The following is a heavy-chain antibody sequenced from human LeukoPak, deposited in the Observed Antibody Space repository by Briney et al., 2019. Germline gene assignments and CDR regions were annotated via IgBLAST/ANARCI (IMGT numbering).Heavy chain of an antibody. CDR2: ISTSGSIT. J-gene: IGHJ4*02. V-gene: IGHV3-48*04. Sequence: GGSLRLSCAASGFTFSSYSMNWVRQAPGKGLEWVSYISTSGSITYYADSVKGRFTISRDNAKNSLYLQMNSLRAEDTAVYYCARVHGSGEDPFDYWGQGILVTVSS. CDR3: ARVHGSGEDPFDY. CDR1: GFTFSSYS. D-gene: IGHD1-26*01.